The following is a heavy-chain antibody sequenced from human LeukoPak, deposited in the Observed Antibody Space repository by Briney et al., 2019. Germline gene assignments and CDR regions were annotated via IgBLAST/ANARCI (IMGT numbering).Heavy chain of an antibody. CDR1: GFTFSSYG. CDR2: ISYDGSNK. V-gene: IGHV3-30*18. CDR3: AKDRRGALYYFDY. J-gene: IGHJ4*02. D-gene: IGHD4/OR15-4a*01. Sequence: GRSLRLSCAAPGFTFSSYGMHWVRQAPGKGLEWVAVISYDGSNKYYADSVKGRFTISRDNSKNTLYLQMNSLRAEDTAVYYCAKDRRGALYYFDYWGQGTLVTVSS.